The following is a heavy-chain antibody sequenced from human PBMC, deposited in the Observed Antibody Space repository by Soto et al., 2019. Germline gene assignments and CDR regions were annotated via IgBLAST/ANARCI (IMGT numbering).Heavy chain of an antibody. D-gene: IGHD3-16*01. CDR1: VASNTSTSYF. CDR3: AKNLHRTGRVYD. J-gene: IGHJ4*02. V-gene: IGHV4-39*01. CDR2: IYYSGKT. Sequence: SETVTLTGSVRVASNTSTSYFWAGIRQPPGKGLEWVGSIYYSGKTRYNPSLKSRTTISVDRSRNQLSLQVSSVTAADTAVYDCAKNLHRTGRVYDWVQGTVVTVSS.